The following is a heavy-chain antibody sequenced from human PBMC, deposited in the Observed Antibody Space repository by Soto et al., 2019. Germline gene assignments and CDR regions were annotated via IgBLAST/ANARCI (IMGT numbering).Heavy chain of an antibody. J-gene: IGHJ5*02. V-gene: IGHV4-59*01. CDR3: ARDHSSGWVNWFDP. CDR2: IYSSGTT. Sequence: SETLSLTCTVSGGSIGSYDWSWIRQAPGKKLEWIGYIYSSGTTNYNPSLKSRVTMSRDTSKNQFSLKLSSVTTADTAVYYCARDHSSGWVNWFDPWGQGTLVTVSS. D-gene: IGHD3-22*01. CDR1: GGSIGSYD.